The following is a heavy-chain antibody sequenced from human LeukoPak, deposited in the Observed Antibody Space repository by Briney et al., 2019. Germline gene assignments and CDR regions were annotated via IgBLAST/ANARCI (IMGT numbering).Heavy chain of an antibody. CDR2: IKQDGSEK. D-gene: IGHD3-9*01. Sequence: GGSLRLSCAASGFTFSSYWMRWVRQAPGKGLEWAANIKQDGSEKYYVDSVKGRFTISRDNAKNSLYLQMNSLRAEDTAVYYCARDSPPLRYFDWLLSLPFDYWGQGTLVTVSS. J-gene: IGHJ4*02. CDR1: GFTFSSYW. CDR3: ARDSPPLRYFDWLLSLPFDY. V-gene: IGHV3-7*01.